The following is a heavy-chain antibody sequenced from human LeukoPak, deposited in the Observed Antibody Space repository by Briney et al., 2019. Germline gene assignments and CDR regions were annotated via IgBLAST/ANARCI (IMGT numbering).Heavy chain of an antibody. CDR2: IYYSGNT. CDR1: GGSISSYY. D-gene: IGHD3-16*01. J-gene: IGHJ3*02. V-gene: IGHV4-59*01. Sequence: SETLSLTCTVSGGSISSYYWSWIRQSPGKGLEWIGYIYYSGNTNHNPSLKSRVTISIDTSKNHFSLRLSSVTAADTAVYYCARVGDGTFDIWGRGTMVIVSS. CDR3: ARVGDGTFDI.